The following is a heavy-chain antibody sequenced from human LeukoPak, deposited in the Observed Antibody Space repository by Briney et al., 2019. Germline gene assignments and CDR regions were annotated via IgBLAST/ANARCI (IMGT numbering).Heavy chain of an antibody. CDR1: GGTFSSYT. CDR3: ARDRVVGLGIDNAFDI. D-gene: IGHD2-15*01. Sequence: SVKVSCKASGGTFSSYTISWVRQAPGQGLEWMGGIIPVFGTANYAQKCQSRVTITADDSTSTAYMELSSLRSEDTSVDYCARDRVVGLGIDNAFDIWGHGTMVTVSS. CDR2: IIPVFGTA. V-gene: IGHV1-69*13. J-gene: IGHJ3*02.